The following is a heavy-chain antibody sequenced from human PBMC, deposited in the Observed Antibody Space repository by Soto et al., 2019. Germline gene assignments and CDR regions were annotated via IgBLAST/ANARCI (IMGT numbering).Heavy chain of an antibody. V-gene: IGHV5-51*01. Sequence: GESLKISCNGSGYSFTIYWIVWVRQMPGKGLEWMGIMYPGDSDTRYSPSFQGQVTISADRSISTAYLRWSSLKASDSAMYYCAITAGSGYGLDYWGQGTLVTVSS. D-gene: IGHD5-12*01. CDR3: AITAGSGYGLDY. CDR1: GYSFTIYW. J-gene: IGHJ4*02. CDR2: MYPGDSDT.